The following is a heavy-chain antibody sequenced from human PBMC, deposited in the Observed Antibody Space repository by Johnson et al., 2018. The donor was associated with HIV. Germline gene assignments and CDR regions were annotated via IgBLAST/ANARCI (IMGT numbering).Heavy chain of an antibody. J-gene: IGHJ3*02. V-gene: IGHV3-30-3*01. D-gene: IGHD3-10*01. CDR1: GFTFNTYT. CDR2: ISYDGSNK. CDR3: ARLRITMVRGGPDAFDI. Sequence: QAQLVESGGGVVQPGRSLRLSCAASGFTFNTYTMHWVRQAPGKGLEWVAVISYDGSNKYYADSVNGRFTISRDNSKNTLYLQMNSLRPEDTAVYYCARLRITMVRGGPDAFDIWGQGIMVTVSS.